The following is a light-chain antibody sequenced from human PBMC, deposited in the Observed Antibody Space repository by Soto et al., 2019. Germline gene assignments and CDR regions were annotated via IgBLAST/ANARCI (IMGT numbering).Light chain of an antibody. V-gene: IGKV2-24*01. CDR2: KVS. CDR3: MQATQYRPYT. J-gene: IGKJ2*01. Sequence: DLVLTQTPLSSPVTLGQPASISCRSSQSLVHSDGNTYLSWLQQRPGQPPRLLIYKVSNRLSGVPDRFSGSGAETDFTLEISRVEAADVGVYYRMQATQYRPYTFGQGTKLEIK. CDR1: QSLVHSDGNTY.